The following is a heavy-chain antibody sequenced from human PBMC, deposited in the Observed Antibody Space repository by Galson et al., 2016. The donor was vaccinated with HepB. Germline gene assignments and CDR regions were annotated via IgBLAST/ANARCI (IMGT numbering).Heavy chain of an antibody. V-gene: IGHV1-3*01. CDR1: GYSFSNYG. CDR2: IDAGNGDT. J-gene: IGHJ5*02. D-gene: IGHD7-27*01. CDR3: ARVGLPTNGGNDH. Sequence: SVKVSCKASGYSFSNYGMHWLRQAPGQRLEWMGWIDAGNGDTKYSQKLQGRLSFTRDTSATTVYMELGSLRSEDTGVYYCARVGLPTNGGNDHWGQGTLVTVSS.